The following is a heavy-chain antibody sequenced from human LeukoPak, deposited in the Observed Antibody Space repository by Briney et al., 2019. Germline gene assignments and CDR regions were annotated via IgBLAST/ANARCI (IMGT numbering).Heavy chain of an antibody. CDR2: ISSGSSTI. CDR3: ARSQSGSYSNLDY. D-gene: IGHD1-26*01. J-gene: IGHJ4*02. V-gene: IGHV3-48*01. CDR1: GFTFSIYS. Sequence: GGSLRLSCAASGFTFSIYSINWVCQAPGKGLEWVSFISSGSSTIYYADSVKGRFTISRDNAKNSLYLQMNSLRAEDTAVYYCARSQSGSYSNLDYWGQGTLVTVSS.